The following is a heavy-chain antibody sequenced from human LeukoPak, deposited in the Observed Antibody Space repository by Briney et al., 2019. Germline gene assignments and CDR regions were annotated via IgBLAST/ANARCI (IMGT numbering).Heavy chain of an antibody. Sequence: ASVNLSCKASAYTFTGYYMHWVRQAPGQGLEWMGWINPDSGGTNYAQKFQGRVTMTRDTSISTAYMEVSRLRSDDTAVYYCAREGSGWYGNFDYWGQGGRVTVSS. CDR2: INPDSGGT. CDR1: AYTFTGYY. J-gene: IGHJ4*02. V-gene: IGHV1-2*02. D-gene: IGHD6-19*01. CDR3: AREGSGWYGNFDY.